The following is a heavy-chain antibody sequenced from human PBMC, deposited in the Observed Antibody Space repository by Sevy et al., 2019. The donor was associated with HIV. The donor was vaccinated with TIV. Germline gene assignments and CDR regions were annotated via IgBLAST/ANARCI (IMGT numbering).Heavy chain of an antibody. Sequence: ASVKVSCKASGGTFSSYAISWVRQAPGQGLEWMGGIIPIFGTANYAQKFQGRVTITADESTSTAYMELSSLRSEDTAVYYCARRYGSGSKPYGMDVWGQGTTVTVSS. D-gene: IGHD3-10*01. CDR3: ARRYGSGSKPYGMDV. J-gene: IGHJ6*02. CDR1: GGTFSSYA. CDR2: IIPIFGTA. V-gene: IGHV1-69*13.